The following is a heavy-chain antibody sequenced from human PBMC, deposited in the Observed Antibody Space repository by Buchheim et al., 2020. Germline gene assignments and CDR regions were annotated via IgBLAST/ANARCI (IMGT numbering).Heavy chain of an antibody. CDR2: ITWNSGDM. V-gene: IGHV3-9*01. J-gene: IGHJ4*02. D-gene: IGHD6-19*01. Sequence: EVQLVESGGGLVATGGSLRLSCVASGFSFDGSVMHWVRQVPGKGLEWVSHITWNSGDMGYAGSVKDRFTISRDKAKKSLYLQMSRLRPDDTALYYCAKGWYSSGPFDNWGQGTL. CDR3: AKGWYSSGPFDN. CDR1: GFSFDGSV.